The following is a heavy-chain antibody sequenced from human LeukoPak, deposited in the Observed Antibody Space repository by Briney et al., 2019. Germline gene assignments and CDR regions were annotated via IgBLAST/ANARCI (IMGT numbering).Heavy chain of an antibody. D-gene: IGHD6-13*01. V-gene: IGHV1-69*13. Sequence: ASVKVSCKASGGTFSSYAISWVRQAPGQGLEWMGGIIPIFGTANYAQKFQGRVTITADESTSTAYMELSSLRSEDTAVYYCARERGRIAAARSGARFDPWGQGTLVTVSS. CDR2: IIPIFGTA. CDR3: ARERGRIAAARSGARFDP. CDR1: GGTFSSYA. J-gene: IGHJ5*02.